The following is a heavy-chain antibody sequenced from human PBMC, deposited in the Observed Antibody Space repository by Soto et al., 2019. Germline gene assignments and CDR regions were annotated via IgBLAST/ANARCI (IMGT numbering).Heavy chain of an antibody. CDR1: GSSFTNYW. Sequence: GESLKISCKGSGSSFTNYWIGWVRQLPGKGLEWMGSIYPGDSDTRYSPSFQGQVTISADKSITTAYLQWSSLKASDTAMYYCAGRSHSSHYYYYFGMDVWGQGTTVTVS. CDR2: IYPGDSDT. CDR3: AGRSHSSHYYYYFGMDV. V-gene: IGHV5-51*01. D-gene: IGHD4-4*01. J-gene: IGHJ6*02.